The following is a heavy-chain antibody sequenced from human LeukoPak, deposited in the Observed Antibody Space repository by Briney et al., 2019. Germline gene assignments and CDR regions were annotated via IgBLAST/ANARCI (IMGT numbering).Heavy chain of an antibody. D-gene: IGHD1-26*01. CDR1: GGSISNSSYY. Sequence: SETLSLTYTVSGGSISNSSYYWGWLRQPLGTGLEWIGSVYYSGSTYSNPSLKSRVTISIDTSKNQFSLNLSSVTAADTAVYYCARLKSGVGWFDPWGQGTLVTVSS. V-gene: IGHV4-39*01. CDR3: ARLKSGVGWFDP. CDR2: VYYSGST. J-gene: IGHJ5*02.